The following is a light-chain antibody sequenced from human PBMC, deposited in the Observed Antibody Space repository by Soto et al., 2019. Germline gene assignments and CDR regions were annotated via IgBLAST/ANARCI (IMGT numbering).Light chain of an antibody. J-gene: IGLJ3*02. CDR1: SSNIGSNP. Sequence: QSVLTQPPSASGTPGQRVTISCSGSSSNIGSNPVSWYQHFPVQAPQVLIYIDGQRQSGLHGRFSGSKSGTSASLAIRGLQVEEEADYFWAGWSDSLNTRVFGGGTKVTVL. CDR3: AGWSDSLNTRV. CDR2: IDG. V-gene: IGLV1-44*01.